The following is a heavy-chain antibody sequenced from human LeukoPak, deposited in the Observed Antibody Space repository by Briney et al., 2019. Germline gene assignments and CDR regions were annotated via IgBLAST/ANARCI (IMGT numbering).Heavy chain of an antibody. CDR2: INPSGGST. J-gene: IGHJ5*02. D-gene: IGHD3/OR15-3a*01. CDR3: ARSGGLKNWFDP. V-gene: IGHV1-46*01. Sequence: AASVNVSCKASGYIITNYHMHWVRQAPGQGLEWIGIINPSGGSTSYAQKFQGRVTWTRDTSTSTVYMVLSSLRSEDTAVYYCARSGGLKNWFDPWGQGTLVTVSS. CDR1: GYIITNYH.